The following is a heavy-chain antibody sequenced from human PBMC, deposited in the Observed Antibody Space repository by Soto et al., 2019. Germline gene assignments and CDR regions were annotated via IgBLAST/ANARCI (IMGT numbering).Heavy chain of an antibody. J-gene: IGHJ4*02. D-gene: IGHD4-17*01. Sequence: SETLSLTCAVSGGSISSGGYSWSWIRQPPGKGLEWIGYIYHSGSTYYSPSLKSRVTISVDRSKNQFSLKLSSVTAADTAVYYCASGLVTTLHYWGQGTLVTVSS. CDR2: IYHSGST. CDR3: ASGLVTTLHY. CDR1: GGSISSGGYS. V-gene: IGHV4-30-2*01.